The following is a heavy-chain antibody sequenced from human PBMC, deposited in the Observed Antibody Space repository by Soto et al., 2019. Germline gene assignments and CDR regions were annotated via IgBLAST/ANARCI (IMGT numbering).Heavy chain of an antibody. D-gene: IGHD5-12*01. Sequence: GGSLRLSCAASGFTFSSYSMNWVRQAPGKGLEWVSYISSSSSTIYYADSVKGRFTISRDNAKNSLYLQMNSLRAEDTAVYYCARGGLEYPFDYWGQGTLVTVSS. V-gene: IGHV3-48*01. CDR2: ISSSSSTI. CDR1: GFTFSSYS. CDR3: ARGGLEYPFDY. J-gene: IGHJ4*02.